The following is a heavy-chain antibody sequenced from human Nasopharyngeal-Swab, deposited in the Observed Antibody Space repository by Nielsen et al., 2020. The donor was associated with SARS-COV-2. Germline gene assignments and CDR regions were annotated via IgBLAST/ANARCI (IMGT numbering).Heavy chain of an antibody. J-gene: IGHJ6*02. D-gene: IGHD3-9*01. CDR3: ARDRTDFDSLTCWSYYGMDV. Sequence: WIRQPPGKGLEWIGYIYYSGSTYYNPSLKSRVTISADTSKNQFSLKLSSVTAADTAVYYCARDRTDFDSLTCWSYYGMDVWGQGTTVTVSS. CDR2: IYYSGST. V-gene: IGHV4-31*02.